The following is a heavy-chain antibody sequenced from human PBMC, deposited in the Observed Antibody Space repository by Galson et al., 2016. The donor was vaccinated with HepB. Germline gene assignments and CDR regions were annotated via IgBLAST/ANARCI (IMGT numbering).Heavy chain of an antibody. CDR2: IIPVLEKP. CDR3: VGGVDVAVVPAAPGPYYYGMDV. J-gene: IGHJ6*02. V-gene: IGHV1-69*10. Sequence: GGIFSSYAFSWVRQAPGQGLEWIGGIIPVLEKPTYAQKFRGRVTITVDKRTGTVYMELRSLKSDDTAVYYCVGGVDVAVVPAAPGPYYYGMDVWGQGTTVAVSS. D-gene: IGHD2-2*01. CDR1: GGIFSSYA.